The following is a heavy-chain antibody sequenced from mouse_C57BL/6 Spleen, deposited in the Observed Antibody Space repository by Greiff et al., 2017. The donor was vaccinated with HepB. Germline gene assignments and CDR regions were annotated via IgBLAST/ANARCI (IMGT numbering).Heavy chain of an antibody. CDR1: GYTFTSYT. Sequence: VKLQESGAELARPGASVKMSCKASGYTFTSYTMHWVKQRPGQGLEWIGYINPSSGYTKYNQKFKDKATLTADKSSSTAYMQLSSLTSEDSAVYYCARGENYYGSSYWFAYWGQGTLVTVSA. J-gene: IGHJ3*01. CDR2: INPSSGYT. CDR3: ARGENYYGSSYWFAY. V-gene: IGHV1-4*01. D-gene: IGHD1-1*01.